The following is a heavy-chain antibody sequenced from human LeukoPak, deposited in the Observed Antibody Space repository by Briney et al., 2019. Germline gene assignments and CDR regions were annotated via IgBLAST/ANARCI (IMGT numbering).Heavy chain of an antibody. CDR3: ARGGYSGYAFDN. CDR2: IKQDGSEK. CDR1: GFTFSRYW. Sequence: GGSPRPSCAASGFTFSRYWMSWVRQAPGKGLEWVAIIKQDGSEKYYVDSVRGRFTISRDNAKNSLYLQMNSLRVEDTAVYYCARGGYSGYAFDNWGRGTLVTVSS. J-gene: IGHJ4*02. D-gene: IGHD5-12*01. V-gene: IGHV3-7*01.